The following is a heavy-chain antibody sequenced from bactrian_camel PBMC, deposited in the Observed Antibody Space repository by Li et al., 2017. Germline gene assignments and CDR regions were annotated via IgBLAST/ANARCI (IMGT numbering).Heavy chain of an antibody. D-gene: IGHD3*01. CDR1: GYVLCRYD. CDR3: ATALTCYLQNPSAYRD. CDR2: IGRDGIT. V-gene: IGHV3S55*01. J-gene: IGHJ4*01. Sequence: HVQLVESGGGSVEAGGSLSLSSAASGYVLCRYDIHWYRQAPGKEREFVSGIGRDGITKYADSVKGRFTISEDNAKNLLVLQMNSLTLDDTAMYYCATALTCYLQNPSAYRDWGQGTQVTVS.